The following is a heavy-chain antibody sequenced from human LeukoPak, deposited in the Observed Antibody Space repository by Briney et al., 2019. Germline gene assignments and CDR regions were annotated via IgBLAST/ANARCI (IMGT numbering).Heavy chain of an antibody. Sequence: GGSLRLSCAASGFTFSSYSMNWVRQPPGKGLLWVSRIKSDGSWTDYADSVKGRFTSSRDNAKNTVSLQMNSLRAEDTAVYYCARGYDSSGSRFDPWGQGTLVTVSS. CDR3: ARGYDSSGSRFDP. J-gene: IGHJ5*02. CDR2: IKSDGSWT. V-gene: IGHV3-74*01. D-gene: IGHD3-22*01. CDR1: GFTFSSYS.